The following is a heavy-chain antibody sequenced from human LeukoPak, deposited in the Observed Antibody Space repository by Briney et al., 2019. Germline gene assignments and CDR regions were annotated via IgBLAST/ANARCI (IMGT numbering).Heavy chain of an antibody. D-gene: IGHD1-26*01. Sequence: ASVKVSCKASRYTFTGYYMHWVRQAPGQGLEWMGRINPNSGGTNYAQKFQGRVTMTRDTSISTAYMELSRLRSDDTAVYYCAREGSGSYSGDYWGQGTLVTVSS. V-gene: IGHV1-2*06. CDR2: INPNSGGT. J-gene: IGHJ4*02. CDR3: AREGSGSYSGDY. CDR1: RYTFTGYY.